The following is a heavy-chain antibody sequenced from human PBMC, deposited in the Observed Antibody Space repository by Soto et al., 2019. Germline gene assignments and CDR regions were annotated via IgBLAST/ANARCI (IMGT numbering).Heavy chain of an antibody. Sequence: GGSLRLSCAASGFTFSNYEMIWVRQVPGKGLEWVSYISSSGSTIYYTDSVKGRFTISRDNAKNSLYLHMNSLRAEDTAVYYCARENSPAGMDVWGQGTTVTVSS. D-gene: IGHD6-13*01. CDR3: ARENSPAGMDV. CDR1: GFTFSNYE. V-gene: IGHV3-48*03. CDR2: ISSSGSTI. J-gene: IGHJ6*02.